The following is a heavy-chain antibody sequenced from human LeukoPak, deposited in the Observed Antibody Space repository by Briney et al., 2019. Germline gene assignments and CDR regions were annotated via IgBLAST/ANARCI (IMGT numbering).Heavy chain of an antibody. V-gene: IGHV4-39*07. CDR3: ARGNEVRGVTLMGYYYYYMDV. Sequence: PSETLSLTCTVSGGSISSSSYYWGWIRQPPGKGLEWIGSIYYSGSTYYNPSLKSRVTISVDTSKNQFSLKLSSVTAADTAVYYCARGNEVRGVTLMGYYYYYMDVWGKGTTVTISS. D-gene: IGHD3-10*01. CDR1: GGSISSSSYY. CDR2: IYYSGST. J-gene: IGHJ6*03.